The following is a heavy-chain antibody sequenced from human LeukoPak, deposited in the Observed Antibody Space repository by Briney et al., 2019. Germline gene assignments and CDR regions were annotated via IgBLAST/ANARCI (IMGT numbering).Heavy chain of an antibody. V-gene: IGHV4-4*07. CDR3: ARAGFGSGWHYFDY. CDR1: GDSISNFY. CDR2: VYSSGST. J-gene: IGHJ4*01. D-gene: IGHD6-19*01. Sequence: PSETLSLTCTVSGDSISNFYWSWIRQPAEKGLEWIGRVYSSGSTNYNPSLKSRVSMSVGTSKNQYSLRLISVTAADTAVYYCARAGFGSGWHYFDYWGRGILVSVSS.